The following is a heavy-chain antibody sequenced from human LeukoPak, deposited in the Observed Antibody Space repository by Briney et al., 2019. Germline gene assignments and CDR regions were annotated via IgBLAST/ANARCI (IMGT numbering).Heavy chain of an antibody. D-gene: IGHD3-3*01. Sequence: GWSLPLSCAASGFTFSRYPMRWVRQAPGKGLEGVSAISGSGGRTYYADSVKGRFTISRDNSKNTLYLQMNSLRAEDTAVYYCAKRLWVRCLEWSFDYWGQGTLVTVSS. V-gene: IGHV3-23*01. J-gene: IGHJ4*02. CDR1: GFTFSRYP. CDR2: ISGSGGRT. CDR3: AKRLWVRCLEWSFDY.